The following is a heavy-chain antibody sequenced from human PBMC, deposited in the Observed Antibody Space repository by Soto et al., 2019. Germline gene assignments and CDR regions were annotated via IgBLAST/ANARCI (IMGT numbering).Heavy chain of an antibody. CDR1: GGSISSGGYY. V-gene: IGHV4-30-4*08. CDR2: IYYSGST. Sequence: SETLSLTCTVSGGSISSGGYYWSWIRQHPGKGLEWIGYIYYSGSTYYNPSLKSRVTISVDTSKNQFSLKLSSVTAADTAVYYCARERSGYSNYARVYWGQGTLVTVSS. CDR3: ARERSGYSNYARVY. J-gene: IGHJ4*02. D-gene: IGHD4-4*01.